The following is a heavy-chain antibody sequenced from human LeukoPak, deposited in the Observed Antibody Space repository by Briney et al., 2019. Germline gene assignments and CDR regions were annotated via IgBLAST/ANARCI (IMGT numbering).Heavy chain of an antibody. V-gene: IGHV3-48*01. Sequence: TGGSLRLSCAASGFTFSSYSMNWVCQAPGKGLEWVSYISSSSSTIYYADSVKGRFTISRDNAKNSLYLQMNSLRAEDTAVYYCARDEGSYQPFSFDYWGQGTLVTVSS. D-gene: IGHD1-26*01. CDR1: GFTFSSYS. CDR2: ISSSSSTI. J-gene: IGHJ4*02. CDR3: ARDEGSYQPFSFDY.